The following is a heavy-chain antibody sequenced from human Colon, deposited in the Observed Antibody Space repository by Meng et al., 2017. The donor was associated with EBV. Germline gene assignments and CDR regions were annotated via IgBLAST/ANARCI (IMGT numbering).Heavy chain of an antibody. V-gene: IGHV4-34*02. D-gene: IGHD3-3*01. J-gene: IGHJ1*01. CDR1: GGSFRGYY. Sequence: VQHKRGGAGLLKPSETLSLTTAGYGGSFRGYYLTWLRQPPGKGLEWIGVTNYSGTANYNPSLKSRVTISVDTSKNQFSLQLNSVTDADTAVYYCTQGAHRDCSDFWGQGTLVTVSS. CDR2: TNYSGTA. CDR3: TQGAHRDCSDF.